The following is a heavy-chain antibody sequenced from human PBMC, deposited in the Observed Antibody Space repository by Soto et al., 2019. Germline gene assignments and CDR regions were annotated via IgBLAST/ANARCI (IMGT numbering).Heavy chain of an antibody. J-gene: IGHJ6*02. CDR1: GFTFSDSY. V-gene: IGHV3-11*01. CDR2: ITFSGNTV. CDR3: GRVSWREKYGMDV. Sequence: GGSLRLSCAASGFTFSDSYMSWIRQAPGKGLEWISYITFSGNTVYYADSLKGRFTISRDNAKNSLYLQMNRLRAEDTAVYYCGRVSWREKYGMDVWGQGTTVTVSS.